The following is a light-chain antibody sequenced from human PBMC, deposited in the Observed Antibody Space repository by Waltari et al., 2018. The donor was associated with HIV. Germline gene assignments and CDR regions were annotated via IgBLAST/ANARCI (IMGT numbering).Light chain of an antibody. V-gene: IGKV3-20*01. CDR1: QSISTCS. Sequence: EVVLTQSPGTLSLSPGDRAILSCRASQSISTCSLGWYQQKLGQAPSLLIYGASSRATGVPDRFSGSGSGTDFTLTISRLEPEDFAVYYCQHYGNSPFTFGQGTKL. CDR3: QHYGNSPFT. J-gene: IGKJ2*01. CDR2: GAS.